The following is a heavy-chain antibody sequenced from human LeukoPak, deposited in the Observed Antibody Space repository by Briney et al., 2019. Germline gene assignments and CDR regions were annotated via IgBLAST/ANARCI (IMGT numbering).Heavy chain of an antibody. CDR3: ASLARGGNWFDP. CDR2: INHSGGT. V-gene: IGHV4-34*01. Sequence: SETLSLTCAVYGGSFIGYDWTWIRQPPGKGLEWIGEINHSGGTNYNPSLNSRVTISVDTSKNQFSLKLSSVTAADTAVYYCASLARGGNWFDPWGQGTLVTVSS. J-gene: IGHJ5*02. D-gene: IGHD6-6*01. CDR1: GGSFIGYD.